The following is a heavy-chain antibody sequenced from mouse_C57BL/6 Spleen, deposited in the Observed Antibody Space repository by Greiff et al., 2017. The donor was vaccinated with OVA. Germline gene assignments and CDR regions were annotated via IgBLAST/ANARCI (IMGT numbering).Heavy chain of an antibody. CDR1: GFTFTSYW. CDR3: AREADLPYSFDY. J-gene: IGHJ2*01. CDR2: IDPSDSYT. Sequence: VQLQQSGAELVRPGTSVKLSCTASGFTFTSYWMHWVKQRPGQGLEWIGVIDPSDSYTNYKLKFKGKATMAEDTSSNTAYMQLSSLTSEDSAVYYCAREADLPYSFDYWGQGTTLTVSS. V-gene: IGHV1-59*01. D-gene: IGHD2-1*01.